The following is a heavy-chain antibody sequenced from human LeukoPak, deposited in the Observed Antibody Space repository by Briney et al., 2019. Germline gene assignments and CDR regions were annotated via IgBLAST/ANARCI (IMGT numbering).Heavy chain of an antibody. D-gene: IGHD3-10*01. J-gene: IGHJ4*02. CDR3: AKVYQTRKGLWFGELPIDY. CDR2: ISGSGGST. V-gene: IGHV3-23*01. Sequence: QPGGSLRLSRAASGFTFSSYAMSWVRQAPGKGLEWVSAISGSGGSTYYADSVKGRFTISRDNSKNTLYLQMNSLRAEDTAVYYCAKVYQTRKGLWFGELPIDYWGQGTLVTVSS. CDR1: GFTFSSYA.